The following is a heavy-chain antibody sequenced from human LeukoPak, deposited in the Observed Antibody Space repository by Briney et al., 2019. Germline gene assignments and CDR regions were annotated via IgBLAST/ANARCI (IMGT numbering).Heavy chain of an antibody. CDR1: GFTFSSYA. CDR2: ITSNGDKT. V-gene: IGHV3-64*01. Sequence: GGSLRLSCAASGFTFSSYAMHWVRQAPGKGLEYVSAITSNGDKTYYGNSVKGRFTISRDNSKNTLYLQMGSLRIEDKAVYYCARGGATTVFDYWGQGTLVTVSS. J-gene: IGHJ4*02. CDR3: ARGGATTVFDY. D-gene: IGHD1-26*01.